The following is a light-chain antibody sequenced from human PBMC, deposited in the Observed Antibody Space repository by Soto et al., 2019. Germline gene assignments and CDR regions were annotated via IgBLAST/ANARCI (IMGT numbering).Light chain of an antibody. CDR1: QVISTS. Sequence: GESVTITCRASQVISTSLAWYQVKPGKAPKLLIYDVSSLESGVPSRFSGSGSGTDFTLTISSLQPEDFATYYCQQSYSTPITFGQGTRLEIK. CDR2: DVS. J-gene: IGKJ5*01. CDR3: QQSYSTPIT. V-gene: IGKV1-39*01.